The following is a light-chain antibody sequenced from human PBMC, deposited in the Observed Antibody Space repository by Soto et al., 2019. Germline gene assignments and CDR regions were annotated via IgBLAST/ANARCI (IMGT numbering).Light chain of an antibody. CDR1: SSDVGGYNY. CDR2: DVS. Sequence: QSALTQPASVSGSPGQSITISCTGTSSDVGGYNYVSWYQQHPGKAPKLMIYDVSNRPSGVSIRFSGSKSGNTASLTISGLQAEDEADYSCSSYTRSSTLYVVFGGGTQLTVL. CDR3: SSYTRSSTLYVV. V-gene: IGLV2-14*01. J-gene: IGLJ2*01.